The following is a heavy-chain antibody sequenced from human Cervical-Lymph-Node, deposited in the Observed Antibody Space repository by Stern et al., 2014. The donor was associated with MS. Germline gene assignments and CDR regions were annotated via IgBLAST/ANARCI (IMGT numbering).Heavy chain of an antibody. D-gene: IGHD1-26*01. CDR3: ATVGATALDY. J-gene: IGHJ4*02. V-gene: IGHV4-39*01. Sequence: VQLVESGPGLVKPSETLSLSCAVSGGSISSSSYYWGWIRQSPEKGLEWIGSIYYTGKTYYNPSLKSRVPLAVDKSQNQFSLRLTSVTAADTAVYYCATVGATALDYWGQGTLVTVSS. CDR2: IYYTGKT. CDR1: GGSISSSSYY.